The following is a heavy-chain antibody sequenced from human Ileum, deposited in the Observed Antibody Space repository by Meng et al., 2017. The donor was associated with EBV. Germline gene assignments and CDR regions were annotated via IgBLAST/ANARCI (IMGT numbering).Heavy chain of an antibody. D-gene: IGHD2-15*01. CDR2: IYYSGST. CDR1: GGSISSYY. V-gene: IGHV4-59*08. CDR3: ARGGWSLDY. Sequence: QVQLKELGPGLVKPSETLSLTCTVSGGSISSYYWSWIRQPPGKGLEWIGYIYYSGSTNYNPSLKSRVTISVDTSKNQFSLNLSSVTAADTAVYYCARGGWSLDYWGQGTLVTVSS. J-gene: IGHJ4*02.